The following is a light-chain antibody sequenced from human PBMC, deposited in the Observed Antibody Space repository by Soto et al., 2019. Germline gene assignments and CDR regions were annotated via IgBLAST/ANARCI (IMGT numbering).Light chain of an antibody. CDR3: LQRSAWPLT. Sequence: EIVWTQSPATLSLSAGERATLSCRASQNIGTYLDGYQQKPGQSPRLLIFDASSRATGTPARFSGSGAGTDFTLTISSLEPEDFALYHCLQRSAWPLTFGPGTKVDLK. V-gene: IGKV3-11*01. CDR1: QNIGTY. J-gene: IGKJ3*01. CDR2: DAS.